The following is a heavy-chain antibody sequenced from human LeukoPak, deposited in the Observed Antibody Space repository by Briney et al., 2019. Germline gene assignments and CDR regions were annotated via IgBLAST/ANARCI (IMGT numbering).Heavy chain of an antibody. Sequence: SETLSLTCAVYGGSFSGYYWSWIRQPPGKGLEWIGEINHSGSTNYNPSLKSRVTISVDTSKNQFSLKLSSVTAADTAVYYCVRVRISGTKGDYWGQGTLVTVSS. CDR3: VRVRISGTKGDY. CDR1: GGSFSGYY. V-gene: IGHV4-34*01. J-gene: IGHJ4*02. CDR2: INHSGST. D-gene: IGHD1-14*01.